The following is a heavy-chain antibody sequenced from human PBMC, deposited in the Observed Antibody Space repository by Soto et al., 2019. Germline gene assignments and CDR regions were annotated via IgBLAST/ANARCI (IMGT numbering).Heavy chain of an antibody. J-gene: IGHJ6*02. D-gene: IGHD6-13*01. CDR2: IYYSGIT. CDR3: ARTPRLPSAAAGMGGSYYYGMDV. CDR1: GCSISISSYY. Sequence: SETLSLTCTVSGCSISISSYYWGWIRQPPGKGLEWIGSIYYSGITYYNPSLKSRVTISLDTSKNQFHLKLSPLAAADTAVYYCARTPRLPSAAAGMGGSYYYGMDVWGQGTTVTVYS. V-gene: IGHV4-39*01.